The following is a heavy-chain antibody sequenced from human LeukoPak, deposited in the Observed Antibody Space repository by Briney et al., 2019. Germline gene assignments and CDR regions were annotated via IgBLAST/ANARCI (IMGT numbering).Heavy chain of an antibody. D-gene: IGHD3-3*01. Sequence: PSQTLSLTCTVSGGSISSGGYYWSWIRQPPGKGLEWIGYIYHSGSTYYNPSLKSRVTISVDTSKNQFSLKLSSVTAADTAVYYCARLGVITIFGVVTTIAFDYWGQGTLVTVSS. CDR1: GGSISSGGYY. CDR2: IYHSGST. CDR3: ARLGVITIFGVVTTIAFDY. J-gene: IGHJ4*02. V-gene: IGHV4-30-2*03.